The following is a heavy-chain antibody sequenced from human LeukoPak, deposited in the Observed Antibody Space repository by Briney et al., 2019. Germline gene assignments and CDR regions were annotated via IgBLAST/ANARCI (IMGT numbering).Heavy chain of an antibody. Sequence: GGSLRLSCAASGFTFSSYWMSWVRQAPGKGLEWVANIKQDGSEKYYVDSVKGRFTISRDNAKNSLYLQMNSLRAEDTAVYYCAREVTYSWNDYSFYAFDIWGQGTMVTVSS. CDR3: AREVTYSWNDYSFYAFDI. CDR1: GFTFSSYW. D-gene: IGHD1-20*01. CDR2: IKQDGSEK. J-gene: IGHJ3*02. V-gene: IGHV3-7*01.